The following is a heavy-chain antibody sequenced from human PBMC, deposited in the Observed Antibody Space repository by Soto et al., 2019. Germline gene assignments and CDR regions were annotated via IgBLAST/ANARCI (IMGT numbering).Heavy chain of an antibody. D-gene: IGHD5-18*01. J-gene: IGHJ6*02. V-gene: IGHV5-10-1*01. CDR1: GYSFTSYW. CDR2: NDPSNSYT. CDR3: YGYSYGLATRFYYYGMDV. Sequence: GESLKISCKGSGYSFTSYWISWVRQMPGKGLEWMGRNDPSNSYTNYSQSFQGHVTISADKSISTSYLQWSSLKASDTAMYYCYGYSYGLATRFYYYGMDVWGQGTTVTVPS.